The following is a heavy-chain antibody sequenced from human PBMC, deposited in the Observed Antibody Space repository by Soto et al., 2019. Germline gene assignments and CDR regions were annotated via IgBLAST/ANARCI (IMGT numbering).Heavy chain of an antibody. CDR3: ARGGVAGVAY. J-gene: IGHJ4*02. Sequence: EVQLVESGGDLVQPGGSLRLSCAASGFTFSNYWMSWVRQAPGKGLEWVANINQDGSEKYNVDSVKGRFTISRDNAKNSLSLQMNSLRAEDTAVYYGARGGVAGVAYWGQGTLVTVSS. CDR2: INQDGSEK. CDR1: GFTFSNYW. V-gene: IGHV3-7*01. D-gene: IGHD6-19*01.